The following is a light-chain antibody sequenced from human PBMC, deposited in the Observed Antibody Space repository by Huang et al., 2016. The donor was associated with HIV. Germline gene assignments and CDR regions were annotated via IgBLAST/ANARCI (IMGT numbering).Light chain of an antibody. CDR2: GAS. CDR3: QQYNSWPRT. V-gene: IGKV3-15*01. Sequence: EIVMTQSPGTLSVSPGERATLSCRASQSVSSNFAWYQQKPGQAPRLRIYGASTRATDVPARFSGSGSGTEFTLTISSLQSEDFAVYYCQQYNSWPRTFGQGTKLEIK. CDR1: QSVSSN. J-gene: IGKJ2*01.